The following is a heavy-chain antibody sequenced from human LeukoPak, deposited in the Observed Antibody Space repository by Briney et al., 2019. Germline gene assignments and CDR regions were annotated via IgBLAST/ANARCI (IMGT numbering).Heavy chain of an antibody. Sequence: SETLSLTCTVSGGSISSSSYYWGWIRQPPGKGLEWIGSIYYSRSTYYNPSLKSRVTISVDTSKNQFSLKLTSVTAADTAVYYCAREVVAAAGTVDYWGQGTLVTVSS. CDR3: AREVVAAAGTVDY. J-gene: IGHJ4*02. V-gene: IGHV4-39*07. D-gene: IGHD6-13*01. CDR1: GGSISSSSYY. CDR2: IYYSRST.